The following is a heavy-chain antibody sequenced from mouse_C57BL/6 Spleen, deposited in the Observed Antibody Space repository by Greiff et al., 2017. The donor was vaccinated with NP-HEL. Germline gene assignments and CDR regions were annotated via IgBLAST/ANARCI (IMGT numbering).Heavy chain of an antibody. V-gene: IGHV1-80*01. CDR3: ARERIYYGNYAHAMDY. Sequence: QVQLQQSGAELVKPGASVKISCKASGYAFSSYWMNWVKQRPGKGLEWIGQIYPGDGDTNYNGKFKGKATLTADKSSSTAYMQLSSLTSEDSAVYFCARERIYYGNYAHAMDYWGQGTSVTVSS. CDR2: IYPGDGDT. J-gene: IGHJ4*01. CDR1: GYAFSSYW. D-gene: IGHD2-1*01.